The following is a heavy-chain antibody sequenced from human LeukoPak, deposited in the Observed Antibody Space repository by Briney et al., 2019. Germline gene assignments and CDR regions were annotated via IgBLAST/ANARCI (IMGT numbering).Heavy chain of an antibody. J-gene: IGHJ6*02. V-gene: IGHV4-59*01. CDR2: IYYSGST. CDR1: GGSISSYY. Sequence: SETLSLTCTVSGGSISSYYWSWIRQPPGKGLEWIGYIYYSGSTNYNPSLKSRVTISVDTSKNQFSLKLSSVTAVDTAVYYCARDLRAVDYDFWTRPLYYGMDVWGQGTTVTVSS. D-gene: IGHD3-3*01. CDR3: ARDLRAVDYDFWTRPLYYGMDV.